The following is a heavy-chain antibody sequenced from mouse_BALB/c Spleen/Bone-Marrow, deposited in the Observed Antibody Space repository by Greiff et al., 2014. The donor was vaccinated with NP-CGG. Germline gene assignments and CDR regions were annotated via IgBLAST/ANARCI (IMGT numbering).Heavy chain of an antibody. D-gene: IGHD2-1*01. J-gene: IGHJ4*01. CDR3: ARSGGNYDYAMDY. CDR1: GYTFTSSW. Sequence: VQRVESGAELAKPGASVKMSCKASGYTFTSSWMHWVKQRPGQGLEWIGYINPSTGYTDYNQKFKDKATLTADKSSSTAYMQLSSLTSEDSAVYYCARSGGNYDYAMDYWGQGTSVTVSS. CDR2: INPSTGYT. V-gene: IGHV1-7*01.